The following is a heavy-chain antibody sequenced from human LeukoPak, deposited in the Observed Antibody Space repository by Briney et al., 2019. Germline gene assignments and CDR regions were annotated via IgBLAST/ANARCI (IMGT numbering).Heavy chain of an antibody. CDR1: GFNFNNYA. CDR3: AKDPRRYSRTGGYFEY. Sequence: GGSLRLSCAVSGFNFNNYAMTWVRQAPGKGLEWVALISYDGSNKYYADSVKGRFTISRDNSKNTLYLQVNSLRAEDTAVYYCAKDPRRYSRTGGYFEYWGQGTLVTVSS. CDR2: ISYDGSNK. J-gene: IGHJ4*02. D-gene: IGHD6-13*01. V-gene: IGHV3-30*18.